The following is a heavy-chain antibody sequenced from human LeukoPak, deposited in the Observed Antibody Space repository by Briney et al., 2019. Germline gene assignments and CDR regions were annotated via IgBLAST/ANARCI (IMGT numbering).Heavy chain of an antibody. D-gene: IGHD3-10*01. V-gene: IGHV1-8*01. J-gene: IGHJ5*02. Sequence: HGASVKVSCKASGYTFTSYDINWVRQPTGQGLEWMGWMNPNSGNTGYAQKFQGRVTMTRNTSISTAYMELSSLRSEDTAVYYCARLDRMLWFGELGENWFDPWGQGTLVTVSS. CDR1: GYTFTSYD. CDR2: MNPNSGNT. CDR3: ARLDRMLWFGELGENWFDP.